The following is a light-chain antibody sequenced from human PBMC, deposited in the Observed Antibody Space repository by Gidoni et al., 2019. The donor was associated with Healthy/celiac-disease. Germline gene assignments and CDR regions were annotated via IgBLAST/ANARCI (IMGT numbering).Light chain of an antibody. CDR1: QGISNY. J-gene: IGKJ1*01. CDR2: AAS. V-gene: IGKV1-27*01. CDR3: QKYNSAPWT. Sequence: DIQMPQSPSSLSASVGDRVTLTCRASQGISNYLAWYQQKPGQVPKLLIYAASTLHSGVPSRFSGSGSGTDFTLTISSLQPEDVATYYCQKYNSAPWTFGQGTKVEIK.